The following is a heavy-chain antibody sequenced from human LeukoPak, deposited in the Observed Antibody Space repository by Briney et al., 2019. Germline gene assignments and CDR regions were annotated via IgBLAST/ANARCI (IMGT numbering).Heavy chain of an antibody. CDR2: IYSGGST. V-gene: IGHV3-53*01. Sequence: PGGSLRLSCAASGFTVSSNYMSWVRQAPGKGLEWVSVIYSGGSTYYADSVKGRFTISRDNSKNTLYLQMNSLRAEDTAVYYCARVRSGWFSFDYWGQGTLVTVSS. CDR3: ARVRSGWFSFDY. D-gene: IGHD6-19*01. CDR1: GFTVSSNY. J-gene: IGHJ4*02.